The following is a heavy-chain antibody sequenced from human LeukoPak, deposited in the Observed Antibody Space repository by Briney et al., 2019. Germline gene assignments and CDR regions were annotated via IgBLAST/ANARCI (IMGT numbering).Heavy chain of an antibody. CDR2: ITDDGTT. V-gene: IGHV3-74*03. CDR3: VRDRVGPDY. J-gene: IGHJ4*02. Sequence: GGSLRLSCGASGFTFSSAWMHWVRQAPGTGLVWVSRITDDGTTTYADSVEGRFTISRDNAKNTLYLQMNSLRAEDTAVYYCVRDRVGPDYWGQGTLVTVSS. D-gene: IGHD1-26*01. CDR1: GFTFSSAW.